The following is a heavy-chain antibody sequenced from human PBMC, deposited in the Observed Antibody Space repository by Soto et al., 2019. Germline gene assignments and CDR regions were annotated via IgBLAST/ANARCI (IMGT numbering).Heavy chain of an antibody. V-gene: IGHV3-23*04. CDR1: GFTFDSYA. Sequence: EVHLVESGGGLVQPGGSLRLSCAASGFTFDSYAMRWVRQAPGKGLVWVSALSGSGDTTYYADSVQGRFTISRDNSKNMVYLQMTSLRSEDTAVYYCAKDAKGASAPFFFDDWGQGTLVSVSS. CDR2: LSGSGDTT. D-gene: IGHD6-25*01. J-gene: IGHJ4*02. CDR3: AKDAKGASAPFFFDD.